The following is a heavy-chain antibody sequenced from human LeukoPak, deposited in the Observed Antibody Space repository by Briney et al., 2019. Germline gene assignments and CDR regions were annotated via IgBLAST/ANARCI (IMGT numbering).Heavy chain of an antibody. CDR3: AKVPELRTEGPFDY. Sequence: GGSLRLSCAASGFTFSSYGMHWVRQAPGKGLEWVAFIRYDGSNKYYADSVKGRFTISRDNSKNTLYLQMNSLRAKDTAVYYCAKVPELRTEGPFDYWGQGTLVTVSS. CDR2: IRYDGSNK. J-gene: IGHJ4*02. CDR1: GFTFSSYG. D-gene: IGHD1-26*01. V-gene: IGHV3-30*02.